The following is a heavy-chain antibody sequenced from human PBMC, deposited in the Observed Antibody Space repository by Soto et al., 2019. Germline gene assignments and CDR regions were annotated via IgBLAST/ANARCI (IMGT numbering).Heavy chain of an antibody. J-gene: IGHJ4*02. CDR3: AKGRRGYSSSWYYFDY. V-gene: IGHV3-23*01. CDR1: GFTFSSYA. Sequence: EVQLLESGGGLVQPGGSLRLSCAASGFTFSSYAMSCVRQAPGKGLEWVSAISGSGGSTYYADSVKGRFTISRDNSKHTLYLQMNSLRAEYTAVYYCAKGRRGYSSSWYYFDYWGQGTLVTVSS. D-gene: IGHD6-13*01. CDR2: ISGSGGST.